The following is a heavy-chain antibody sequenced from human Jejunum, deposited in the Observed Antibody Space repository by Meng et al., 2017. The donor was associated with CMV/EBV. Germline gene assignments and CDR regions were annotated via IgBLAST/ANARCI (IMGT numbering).Heavy chain of an antibody. J-gene: IGHJ4*02. V-gene: IGHV4-61*08. CDR2: VYYPGAT. CDR3: ARGKSDYDSNGYYDN. CDR1: VFVNSRGFY. Sequence: VFVNSRGFYWSSIRQAPGQALDWIGYVYYPGATTYNPSVKSRVTISLDTSQNQFSLRLDSVSAADAGIYYCARGKSDYDSNGYYDNWGQGTLVTVSS. D-gene: IGHD3-9*01.